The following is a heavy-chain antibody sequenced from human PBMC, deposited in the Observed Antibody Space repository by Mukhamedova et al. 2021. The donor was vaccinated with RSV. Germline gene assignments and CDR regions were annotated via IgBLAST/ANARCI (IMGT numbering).Heavy chain of an antibody. CDR1: GFTFSSYS. CDR2: ISSSSTI. Sequence: GFTFSSYSMNWVRQAPGKGLEWVSYISSSSTIYYADSVKGRFTISRDNAKNSLYLQMNSLRAEDTAVYYCAAPTSGYDRDLDYWG. V-gene: IGHV3-48*04. D-gene: IGHD5-12*01. J-gene: IGHJ4*01. CDR3: AAPTSGYDRDLDY.